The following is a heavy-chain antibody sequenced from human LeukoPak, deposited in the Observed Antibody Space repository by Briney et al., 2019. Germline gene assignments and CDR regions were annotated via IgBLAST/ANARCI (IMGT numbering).Heavy chain of an antibody. J-gene: IGHJ4*02. D-gene: IGHD3-3*01. Sequence: GGSLRLSCAASGFTFSSYAMHWVRQAPGKGLEWVAVISYDGSNKYYADSVKGRFTISRDNSKNTLYLQMNSLRAEDTAVYYCARDNNNGEWLLSVDYRGQGTLVTVSS. CDR3: ARDNNNGEWLLSVDY. CDR1: GFTFSSYA. V-gene: IGHV3-30*01. CDR2: ISYDGSNK.